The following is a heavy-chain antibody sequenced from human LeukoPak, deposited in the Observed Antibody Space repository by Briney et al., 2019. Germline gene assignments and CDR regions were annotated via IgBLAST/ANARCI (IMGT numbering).Heavy chain of an antibody. Sequence: AGGSLRLSCAASGFTFSTYGINWVRQAPGKGLEWVSAISGSGGVTYYADSVKDRFTISRDNSKNTLYLQMNSLRAEDTAVYYCAKARIAAAGTLNYWGQGTLVTVSS. D-gene: IGHD6-13*01. CDR2: ISGSGGVT. CDR3: AKARIAAAGTLNY. V-gene: IGHV3-23*01. CDR1: GFTFSTYG. J-gene: IGHJ4*02.